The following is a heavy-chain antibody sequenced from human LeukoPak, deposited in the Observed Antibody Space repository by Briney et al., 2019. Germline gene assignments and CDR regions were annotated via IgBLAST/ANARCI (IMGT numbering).Heavy chain of an antibody. Sequence: ASVTVSCKASGYTFTIYSMNWVRQAPGQGLEWLGWINTNTGNPTYAQGFTGRFVFSLDTSVNTAYLQIRSLKAEDTAVYYCARVVHSYDYESSGLTYDAFDIWGQGTMVTVSS. CDR2: INTNTGNP. CDR1: GYTFTIYS. CDR3: ARVVHSYDYESSGLTYDAFDI. V-gene: IGHV7-4-1*02. J-gene: IGHJ3*02. D-gene: IGHD3-22*01.